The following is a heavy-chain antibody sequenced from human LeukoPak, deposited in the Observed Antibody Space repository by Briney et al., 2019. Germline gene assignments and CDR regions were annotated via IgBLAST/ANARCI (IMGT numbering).Heavy chain of an antibody. D-gene: IGHD3-9*01. CDR3: ARVLSLRYCDWVLYADC. CDR1: GFTFTNYA. Sequence: PGGSLSLSCAACGFTFTNYAMMWIRQAPGEGVVWVSAIRGSGSSTFYTLSVKGRFTISRDNSKNTLFLQMNSLRAEDTAIYYCARVLSLRYCDWVLYADCWGQGILVTVSS. CDR2: IRGSGSST. J-gene: IGHJ4*02. V-gene: IGHV3-23*01.